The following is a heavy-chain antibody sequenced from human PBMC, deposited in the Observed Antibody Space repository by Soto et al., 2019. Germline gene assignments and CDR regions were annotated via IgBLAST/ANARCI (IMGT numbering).Heavy chain of an antibody. J-gene: IGHJ6*02. D-gene: IGHD3-3*01. V-gene: IGHV3-30*18. Sequence: GGSLRLSCAASGFTFSSYGMHWVRQAPGKGLEWVAVISYDGSNKYYADSVKGRFTISRENSKNTLYLQMNSLRVEDTAVYYCAKMRAPRAYDFWSGYYTGVGGDYYYGMDVWGQGTTVTVSS. CDR1: GFTFSSYG. CDR3: AKMRAPRAYDFWSGYYTGVGGDYYYGMDV. CDR2: ISYDGSNK.